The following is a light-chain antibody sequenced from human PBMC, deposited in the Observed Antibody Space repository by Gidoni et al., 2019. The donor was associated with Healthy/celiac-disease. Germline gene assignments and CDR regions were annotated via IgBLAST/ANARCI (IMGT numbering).Light chain of an antibody. Sequence: ALRMTQSPSSFSASTGDRVTITCRASQGISSYLAWYQQKKGKDPKLLIYAASPLQSGVPSRFSGSGSGTDFTSTISCLQSEDVATYYCQQYYSYPRTFGQGTKMEIK. CDR3: QQYYSYPRT. V-gene: IGKV1-8*01. J-gene: IGKJ2*01. CDR1: QGISSY. CDR2: AAS.